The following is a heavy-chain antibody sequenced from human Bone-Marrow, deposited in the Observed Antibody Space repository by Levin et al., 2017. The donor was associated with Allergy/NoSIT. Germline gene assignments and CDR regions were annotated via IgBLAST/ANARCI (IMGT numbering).Heavy chain of an antibody. D-gene: IGHD3-3*01. J-gene: IGHJ3*02. CDR1: GGSISSYY. CDR2: IYYSGST. Sequence: SETLSLTCTVSGGSISSYYWSWIRQPPGKGLEWIGYIYYSGSTNYNPSLKSRVTISVDTSKNQFSLKLSSVTAADTAVYYCARDCGQYYDFWSGYYSCVDAFDSWGQGTMVTVSS. CDR3: ARDCGQYYDFWSGYYSCVDAFDS. V-gene: IGHV4-59*01.